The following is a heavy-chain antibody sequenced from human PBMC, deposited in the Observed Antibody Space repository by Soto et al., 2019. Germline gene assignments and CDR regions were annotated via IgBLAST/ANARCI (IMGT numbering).Heavy chain of an antibody. CDR2: VHHSGST. V-gene: IGHV4-31*03. CDR3: ARDYEFIQGAFDI. J-gene: IGHJ3*02. CDR1: GGSISSGGYY. Sequence: VQLQESGPGLVKPSETLSLTCSVSGGSISSGGYYWSWIRQHPGKGLEWIGYVHHSGSTHYSPSLMSRVTLSIGTSKNHFSLKLSFVTAADTAVYYCARDYEFIQGAFDIWGQGTMVIVSS. D-gene: IGHD3-16*01.